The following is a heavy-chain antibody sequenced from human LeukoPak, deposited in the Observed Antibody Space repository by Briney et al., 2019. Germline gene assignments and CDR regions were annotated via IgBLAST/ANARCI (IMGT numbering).Heavy chain of an antibody. V-gene: IGHV1-3*01. Sequence: GASVKVSCKASGYIFTGYAMHWVRQAPGQSLEWMGWINAGTGDTGYSQKFQGRVTITRDTSATTVYMELSSLRSEDTAVYYCARGLGSPPKDYYYYMDIWGKGTTVTVSS. CDR3: ARGLGSPPKDYYYYMDI. D-gene: IGHD3-10*01. CDR2: INAGTGDT. CDR1: GYIFTGYA. J-gene: IGHJ6*03.